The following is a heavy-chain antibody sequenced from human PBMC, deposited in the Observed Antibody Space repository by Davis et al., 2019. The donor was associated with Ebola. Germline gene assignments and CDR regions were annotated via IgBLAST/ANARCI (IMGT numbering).Heavy chain of an antibody. J-gene: IGHJ4*02. CDR1: GFTFSSYW. V-gene: IGHV3-7*01. D-gene: IGHD3-10*01. CDR2: IKQDGSEK. CDR3: ARGFGELLLGY. Sequence: GGSLRLSCAASGFTFSSYWMSWVRQAPGKGLEWVANIKQDGSEKYYVDSVKGRFTISRDNAKNTLYLQMNSLRAEDTAVYYCARGFGELLLGYWGQGTLVTVSS.